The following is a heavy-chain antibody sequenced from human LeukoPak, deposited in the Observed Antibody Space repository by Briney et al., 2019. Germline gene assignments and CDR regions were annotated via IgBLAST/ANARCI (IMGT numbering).Heavy chain of an antibody. CDR3: ARDSKPWIYCTNGVCSHPFDY. CDR2: INPNSGGT. D-gene: IGHD2-8*01. V-gene: IGHV1-2*04. CDR1: GYTFTGYY. J-gene: IGHJ4*02. Sequence: GASVKVSCKASGYTFTGYYMHWVRQAPGQGLEWMGWINPNSGGTNYAQKFQGWVTMTRDTSISTAYMELSRLRSDDTAVYYCARDSKPWIYCTNGVCSHPFDYWGQGTLVTVSS.